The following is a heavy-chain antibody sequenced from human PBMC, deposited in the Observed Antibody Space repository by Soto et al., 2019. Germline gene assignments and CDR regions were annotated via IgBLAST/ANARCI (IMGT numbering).Heavy chain of an antibody. J-gene: IGHJ4*02. CDR3: VRSMIIVVRLIGLDY. D-gene: IGHD3-22*01. CDR2: ISYDGSNK. Sequence: GGYLRLSCVASGFTFRSYGMHWVRQTPGKGLEWVAVISYDGSNKHYADSVKGRFSISRDNSKNMLYLQMDSLSTEDTAVYYCVRSMIIVVRLIGLDYWGQGTLVTVSS. V-gene: IGHV3-30*03. CDR1: GFTFRSYG.